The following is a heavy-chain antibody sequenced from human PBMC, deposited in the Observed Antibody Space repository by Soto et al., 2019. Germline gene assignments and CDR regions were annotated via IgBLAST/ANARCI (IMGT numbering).Heavy chain of an antibody. CDR2: IYYGGST. D-gene: IGHD3-10*01. J-gene: IGHJ4*02. Sequence: SETLSLTCTVSGTSISSGDYYWSWIRQHPGKGLEWIGYIYYGGSTYYNPSLKSRVTISVDTSKNQFSLKLSSVTAADTAVYYCARDSARDGELLYDYWGQGTLVTVSS. CDR3: ARDSARDGELLYDY. CDR1: GTSISSGDYY. V-gene: IGHV4-31*03.